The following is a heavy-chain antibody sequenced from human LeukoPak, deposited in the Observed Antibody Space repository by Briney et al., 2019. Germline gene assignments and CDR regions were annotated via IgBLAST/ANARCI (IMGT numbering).Heavy chain of an antibody. CDR2: ISAYNGNT. Sequence: ASVKDSCKASGYTLTSYVISWVRQAPRQGLEWMGWISAYNGNTNYAQKLQGRVTMTTDTSTSTAYMELRSLRSDDTAVYYCARGPAFLDNWFDPWGQGTLVTVSS. CDR3: ARGPAFLDNWFDP. D-gene: IGHD3-3*02. V-gene: IGHV1-18*01. J-gene: IGHJ5*02. CDR1: GYTLTSYV.